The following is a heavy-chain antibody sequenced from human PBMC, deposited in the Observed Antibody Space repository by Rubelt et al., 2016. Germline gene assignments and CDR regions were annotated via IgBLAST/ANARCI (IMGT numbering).Heavy chain of an antibody. J-gene: IGHJ4*02. D-gene: IGHD3-3*01. CDR2: IWYDGSNK. CDR3: AKGVHYDFWSGYFDY. Sequence: FSSYATSWVRQAPGKGLEWVAVIWYDGSNKYYADSVKGRFTISRDNSKNTLYLQMNSLRAEDTAVYYCAKGVHYDFWSGYFDYWGQGTLVTVSS. CDR1: FSSYA. V-gene: IGHV3-33*06.